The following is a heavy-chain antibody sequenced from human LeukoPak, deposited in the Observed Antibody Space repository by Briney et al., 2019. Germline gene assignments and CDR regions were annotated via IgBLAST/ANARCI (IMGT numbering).Heavy chain of an antibody. CDR2: ISGSGGST. CDR3: ATPIDVVVPAAPIYYYYGMDV. D-gene: IGHD2-2*01. Sequence: PGGSLRLSCAASGFTFSSYAMSWVRQAPGKGLEWVSAISGSGGSTYYADSVKGRFTISRDNSKNTLYLQMNSLRAEDTAVYYCATPIDVVVPAAPIYYYYGMDVWGQGTTVTVSS. V-gene: IGHV3-23*01. J-gene: IGHJ6*02. CDR1: GFTFSSYA.